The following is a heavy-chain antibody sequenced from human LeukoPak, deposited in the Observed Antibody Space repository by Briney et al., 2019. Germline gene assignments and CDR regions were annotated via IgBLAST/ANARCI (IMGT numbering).Heavy chain of an antibody. D-gene: IGHD2-2*01. J-gene: IGHJ4*02. CDR3: AKSDFGSTRCYGTDY. V-gene: IGHV3-23*01. CDR1: GFTFSSYA. Sequence: GGSLRLSCAASGFTFSSYAMSWVRQAPGKGLEWVSAISGNGGSKYYTDSVKGRFTISRDNSKNTLSLQMNSLRAEDTAVYYFAKSDFGSTRCYGTDYWGQGTLVTVSP. CDR2: ISGNGGSK.